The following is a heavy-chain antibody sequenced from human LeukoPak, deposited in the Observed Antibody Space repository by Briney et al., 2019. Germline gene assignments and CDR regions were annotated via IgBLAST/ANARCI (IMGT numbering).Heavy chain of an antibody. Sequence: SETLSLTCTVSGYSITSAYYWGWIRPPPGKGLEWIGSFFLKGSTYYNPSLKSRVTISVDTSKNQFSLKLSSVTAADTAVYYCARANDYGDPLPRYMDVWGKGTTVTVSS. CDR3: ARANDYGDPLPRYMDV. D-gene: IGHD4-17*01. J-gene: IGHJ6*03. CDR2: FFLKGST. CDR1: GYSITSAYY. V-gene: IGHV4-38-2*02.